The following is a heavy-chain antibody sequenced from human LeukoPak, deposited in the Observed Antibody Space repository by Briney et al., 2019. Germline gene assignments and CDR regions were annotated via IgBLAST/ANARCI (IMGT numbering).Heavy chain of an antibody. CDR3: ARHGDNTYYDYVWGSYRYSVFDY. V-gene: IGHV4-4*09. D-gene: IGHD3-16*02. CDR1: GGSISSYY. CDR2: IYTSGST. Sequence: SETLSLTCTVSGGSISSYYWSWIRQPPGKGLEWIWYIYTSGSTNYNPSLKSRVTISVDTSKNQFSLKLSSVTAADTAVYYCARHGDNTYYDYVWGSYRYSVFDYWGQGTLSPSPQ. J-gene: IGHJ4*02.